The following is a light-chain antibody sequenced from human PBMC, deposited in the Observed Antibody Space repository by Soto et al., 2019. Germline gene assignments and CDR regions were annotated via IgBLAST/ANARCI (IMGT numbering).Light chain of an antibody. CDR1: QSISSY. Sequence: DIQMTQSPSSLSASVGDRVTITCRASQSISSYLKWYQQKPAKAPKLLLYAASSLQSGVPPRFSSSGSATDYSLTISSLQPEDFATYYWQQSYSTPRTFGQGTKLEIK. CDR3: QQSYSTPRT. V-gene: IGKV1-39*01. CDR2: AAS. J-gene: IGKJ2*01.